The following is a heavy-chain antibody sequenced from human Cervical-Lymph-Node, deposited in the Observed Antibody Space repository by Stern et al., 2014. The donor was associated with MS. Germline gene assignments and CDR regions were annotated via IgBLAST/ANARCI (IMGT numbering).Heavy chain of an antibody. CDR2: INPSGGST. Sequence: VQLVQSGAEVKRPGASVKFSCKASGYTFTSHFMHWVRQAPGQGLEWMGIINPSGGSTNYAQKFQGRVTMTRDTSTSTVFMELSSLRSDDTAVYYCARGGDTTITTHFSHWGQGTLVTVSS. CDR1: GYTFTSHF. J-gene: IGHJ4*02. CDR3: ARGGDTTITTHFSH. D-gene: IGHD4-11*01. V-gene: IGHV1-46*01.